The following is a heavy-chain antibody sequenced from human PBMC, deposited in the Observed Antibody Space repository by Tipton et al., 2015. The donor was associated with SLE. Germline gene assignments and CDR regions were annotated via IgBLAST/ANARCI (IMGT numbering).Heavy chain of an antibody. Sequence: TLSLTCTVSGGSISSGSYYWSWIRQPAGKGLEWIGHIYTSGSTNYNPSLKSRVTISVDTSKNQFSLKLTSVTVADTAVYYCATEVGATTGERWFDPWGQGTLVTVSS. CDR1: GGSISSGSYY. V-gene: IGHV4-61*09. J-gene: IGHJ5*02. CDR2: IYTSGST. CDR3: ATEVGATTGERWFDP. D-gene: IGHD1-26*01.